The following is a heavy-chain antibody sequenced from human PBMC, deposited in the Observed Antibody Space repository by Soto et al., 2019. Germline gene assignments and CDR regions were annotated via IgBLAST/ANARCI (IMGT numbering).Heavy chain of an antibody. V-gene: IGHV4-30-4*08. J-gene: IGHJ4*02. D-gene: IGHD3-10*01. Sequence: SETLSLTCTVSGGSIGSGDYYWSWIRQSPGKGLEWIGYIYYSGSTYYNPSLKSRVTISIDTSKNQFSLKLSSVTAADTAVYYCASRKSSPYFDYWGQGTLVTVSS. CDR1: GGSIGSGDYY. CDR2: IYYSGST. CDR3: ASRKSSPYFDY.